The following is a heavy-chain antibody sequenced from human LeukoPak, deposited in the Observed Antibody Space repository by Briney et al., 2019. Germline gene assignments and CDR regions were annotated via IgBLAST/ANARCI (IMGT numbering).Heavy chain of an antibody. V-gene: IGHV4-4*09. D-gene: IGHD6-19*01. CDR3: ARLPARGWYLDS. J-gene: IGHJ5*01. CDR1: GGSISNFY. CDR2: IHPSAST. Sequence: PSATLSLTCIVSGGSISNFYWSWIRQPPGKGLEWIGDIHPSASTNYNPSLKCRVFISIDTSKNQFSLKLTSVTAADTAVYYCARLPARGWYLDSWGQGTLVTVSS.